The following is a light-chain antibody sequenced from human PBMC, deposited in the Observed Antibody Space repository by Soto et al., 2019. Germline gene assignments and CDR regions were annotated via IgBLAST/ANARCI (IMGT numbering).Light chain of an antibody. CDR2: EVS. J-gene: IGLJ2*01. Sequence: ALTQPASVSWSPGQSITISCTGTSSDVGGYNYVSWYQQHPGKAPKLMIYEVSNRPSGVSNRFSGSKSGNTASLTISGLQAEDEADYYCSSYTSSSTPVVFGGGTKVTVL. V-gene: IGLV2-14*01. CDR1: SSDVGGYNY. CDR3: SSYTSSSTPVV.